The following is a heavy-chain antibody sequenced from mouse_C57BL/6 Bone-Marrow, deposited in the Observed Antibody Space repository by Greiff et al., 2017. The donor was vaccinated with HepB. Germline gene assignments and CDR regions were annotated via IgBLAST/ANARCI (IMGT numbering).Heavy chain of an antibody. J-gene: IGHJ3*01. CDR3: ARESNYEAY. V-gene: IGHV3-6*01. CDR2: ISYDGSN. D-gene: IGHD2-5*01. CDR1: GYSITSGYY. Sequence: EVQLQESGPGLVKPSQSLSLTCSVTGYSITSGYYWNWIRQFPGNKLEWMGYISYDGSNNYNPSLKNRISITRDTSKNQFFLKLNSVTTEDTATYYCARESNYEAYWGQGTLVTVSA.